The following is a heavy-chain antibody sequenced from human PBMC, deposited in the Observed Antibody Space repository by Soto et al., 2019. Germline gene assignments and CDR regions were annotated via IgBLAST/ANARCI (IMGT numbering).Heavy chain of an antibody. CDR2: ISSSISTI. CDR1: GFTFSSNS. J-gene: IGHJ4*02. V-gene: IGHV3-48*01. D-gene: IGHD4-17*01. CDR3: ARDLNYGLFDY. Sequence: EVQLVEPGGGLVQPGGSRRLSCAASGFTFSSNSMNWVHQAPGKGLEWVSYISSSISTIYYADSVKGRFTISRDNAKNSLYLQMNSLRAEDTAVYYCARDLNYGLFDYWGQGTLVTVSS.